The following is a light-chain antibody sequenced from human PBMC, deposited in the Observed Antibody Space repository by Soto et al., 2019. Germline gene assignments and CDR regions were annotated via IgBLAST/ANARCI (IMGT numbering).Light chain of an antibody. V-gene: IGLV1-40*01. Sequence: QSVLTQPPSVSGAPGQRVTISCTGRSSNIGAGFDVHWYQKVPGTAPKLLIYGNSNRPSGVPDRFSGSKSGTSASLAITGLQAEDEADYYCQPYDRLSGYVAFGGGTKVTVL. CDR2: GNS. CDR3: QPYDRLSGYVA. J-gene: IGLJ2*01. CDR1: SSNIGAGFD.